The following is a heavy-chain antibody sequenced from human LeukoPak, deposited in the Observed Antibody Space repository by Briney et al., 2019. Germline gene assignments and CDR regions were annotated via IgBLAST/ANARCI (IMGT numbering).Heavy chain of an antibody. CDR2: ISGSGGST. CDR1: GFTFSSYA. Sequence: GGSLRLSCAASGFTFSSYAMSWVRQAPGTGLGWVSAISGSGGSTYYADSVKGRFTISRDNSRNTLYLQINSLRAEDTAVYYCAKRAGYNSNYFDYWGQGTLVTVSS. CDR3: AKRAGYNSNYFDY. D-gene: IGHD5-24*01. J-gene: IGHJ4*02. V-gene: IGHV3-23*01.